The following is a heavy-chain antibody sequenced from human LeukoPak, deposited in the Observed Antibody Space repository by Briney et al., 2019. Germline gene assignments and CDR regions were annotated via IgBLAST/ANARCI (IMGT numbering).Heavy chain of an antibody. J-gene: IGHJ5*02. V-gene: IGHV3-11*05. CDR1: GFTFRDYY. D-gene: IGHD3-10*01. Sequence: PGGSLRLSCAASGFTFRDYYMSWVRQAPGKGLEWVSYISSSSGYTNYADSVKGRFTISRDNAKNSLYLQMNSLRAEDTAVYYCARVRGVLGFGEVIRNWFDPWGQGTLVTVSS. CDR3: ARVRGVLGFGEVIRNWFDP. CDR2: ISSSSGYT.